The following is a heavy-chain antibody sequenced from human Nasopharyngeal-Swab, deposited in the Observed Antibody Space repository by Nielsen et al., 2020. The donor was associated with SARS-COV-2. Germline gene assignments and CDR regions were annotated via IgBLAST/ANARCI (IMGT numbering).Heavy chain of an antibody. J-gene: IGHJ4*02. CDR1: GGTFSIYA. V-gene: IGHV1-69*13. D-gene: IGHD6-6*01. Sequence: SVKVSCQASGGTFSIYAISCVRQSPGQGLEWMGGIIPIFGTADYAQKFQDRVTITADESTSTAYMELSSLRSEDTAVYYCARSGYSNSDIDYWGQGTLVTVSS. CDR2: IIPIFGTA. CDR3: ARSGYSNSDIDY.